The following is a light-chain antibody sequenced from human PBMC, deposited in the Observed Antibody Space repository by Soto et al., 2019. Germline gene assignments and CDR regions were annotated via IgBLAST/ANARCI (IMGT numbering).Light chain of an antibody. CDR3: QQSYSTPPWT. CDR2: AAS. V-gene: IGKV1-39*01. Sequence: DIQMTQSPSSLSASVGDRVTITCRASQSISSYLNWYQQKPGKAPKLLIYAASSLQSGVPSRFSGSGSGTDFTLTISSLQPEDFATYYCQQSYSTPPWTFGQGTKVDSK. J-gene: IGKJ1*01. CDR1: QSISSY.